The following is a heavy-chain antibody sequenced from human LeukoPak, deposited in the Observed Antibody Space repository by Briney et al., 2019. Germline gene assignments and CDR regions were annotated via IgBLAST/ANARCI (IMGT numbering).Heavy chain of an antibody. V-gene: IGHV4-59*08. CDR2: IYYSGTT. CDR3: ARQYSSSAEIDF. CDR1: GGSISRYY. D-gene: IGHD3-22*01. Sequence: PSETLSLTRSVSGGSISRYYWTWIRQPPAEGWEWIGYIYYSGTTNYNPSLKSRVTISVDTSKNQFSLNLRSVTAADTAVYYCARQYSSSAEIDFWGQGTLVTVSS. J-gene: IGHJ4*02.